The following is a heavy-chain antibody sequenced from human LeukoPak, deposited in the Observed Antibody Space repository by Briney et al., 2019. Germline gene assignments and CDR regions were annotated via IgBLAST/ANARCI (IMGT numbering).Heavy chain of an antibody. CDR2: ISSSGSTI. CDR1: GFTFSSYE. Sequence: GGSLRLSCAASGFTFSSYEMNWVRQAPGKGLEWVSYISSSGSTIYYADSVKGRFIISRDNAKNSLYLQMNSLRAEDTAVYYCARERGSYYSDAFDLWAQGTMVTVSS. D-gene: IGHD1-26*01. CDR3: ARERGSYYSDAFDL. V-gene: IGHV3-48*03. J-gene: IGHJ3*01.